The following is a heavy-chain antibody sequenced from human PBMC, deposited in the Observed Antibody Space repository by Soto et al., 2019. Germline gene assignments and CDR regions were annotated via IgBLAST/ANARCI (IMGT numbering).Heavy chain of an antibody. CDR2: TYYRSKWYN. V-gene: IGHV6-1*01. D-gene: IGHD3-9*01. CDR1: GDSVSSNSAA. J-gene: IGHJ4*02. CDR3: ATVLGLRYCDWLPPIAR. Sequence: PSQTLSLTCAISGDSVSSNSAAWNWIRQSPSRGLEWLGRTYYRSKWYNDYAVSVKSRITINPDTSKNQFSLQLNSVTPEDTAVYYCATVLGLRYCDWLPPIARWGKGSLGTVSS.